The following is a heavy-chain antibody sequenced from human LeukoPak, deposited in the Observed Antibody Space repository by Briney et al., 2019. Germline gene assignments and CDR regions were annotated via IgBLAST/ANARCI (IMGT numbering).Heavy chain of an antibody. CDR2: ISSNGGST. CDR1: GFIFSSYA. Sequence: GGSLRLSCSASGFIFSSYAIHWVRQAPGKGLEYVSAISSNGGSTYYADSVKGRFTISRDNSKNTLYLQMSSLRAEDTAVYYCVKDGSGSYYTYYFDYWGQGTLVTVSS. D-gene: IGHD3-10*01. CDR3: VKDGSGSYYTYYFDY. V-gene: IGHV3-64D*06. J-gene: IGHJ4*02.